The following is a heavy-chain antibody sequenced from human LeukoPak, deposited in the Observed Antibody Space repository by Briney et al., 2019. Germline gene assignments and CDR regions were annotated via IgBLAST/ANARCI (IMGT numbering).Heavy chain of an antibody. CDR1: GYTFTSYA. D-gene: IGHD2-15*01. V-gene: IGHV1-3*01. CDR2: INAGNGNT. Sequence: ASVTVSCTASGYTFTSYAMHWVRQAPGQRLEWMGRINAGNGNTKYSQKFQGRATITRDTSASTAYMELSSLRSEDTAVYYCARSIYCSGGSCYLHYFDYWGQGTLVTVSS. CDR3: ARSIYCSGGSCYLHYFDY. J-gene: IGHJ4*02.